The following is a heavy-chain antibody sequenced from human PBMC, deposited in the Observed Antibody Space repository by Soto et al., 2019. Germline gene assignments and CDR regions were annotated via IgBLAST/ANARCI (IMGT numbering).Heavy chain of an antibody. D-gene: IGHD3-9*01. CDR1: GGTFSSYA. CDR2: IIPIFGTA. J-gene: IGHJ4*02. CDR3: ARGAGHYDILTGYPHAPFDY. V-gene: IGHV1-69*06. Sequence: SVKVSCKASGGTFSSYAISWVRQAPGQGLEWMGGIIPIFGTANYAQKFQGRVTITADKSTSTAYMELSSLRSEDTAVYYCARGAGHYDILTGYPHAPFDYWGQGTLVTVSS.